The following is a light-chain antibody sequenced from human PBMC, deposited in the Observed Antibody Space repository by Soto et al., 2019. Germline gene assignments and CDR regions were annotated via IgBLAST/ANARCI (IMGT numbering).Light chain of an antibody. CDR3: SSYTGSSTLVV. CDR2: DVS. J-gene: IGLJ2*01. Sequence: QSVLTQPASVSGSPGQSITISCTGTSSDVGGYNYVSWYQQHPGKAPKLMIYDVSNRPSGVSNRFSGSKSGNTASLTISGLQAEDEAYYYCSSYTGSSTLVVFGGGTKVTVL. V-gene: IGLV2-14*01. CDR1: SSDVGGYNY.